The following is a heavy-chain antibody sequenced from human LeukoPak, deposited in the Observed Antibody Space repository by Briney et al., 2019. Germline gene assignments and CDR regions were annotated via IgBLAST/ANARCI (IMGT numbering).Heavy chain of an antibody. CDR2: ISSSSSYI. CDR3: ARDRDNWNDGGFDP. D-gene: IGHD1-20*01. J-gene: IGHJ5*02. V-gene: IGHV3-21*01. CDR1: GFTFSSYS. Sequence: GGSLRLSCAASGFTFSSYSMNWVRQAPGKGLEWVSSISSSSSYIYYADSVKSRFTISRDNAKNSLYLQMNSLRAEDTAVYYCARDRDNWNDGGFDPWGQGTLVTVSS.